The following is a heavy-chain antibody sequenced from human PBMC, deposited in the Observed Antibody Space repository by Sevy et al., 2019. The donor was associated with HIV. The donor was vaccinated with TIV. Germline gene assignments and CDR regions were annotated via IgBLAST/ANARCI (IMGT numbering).Heavy chain of an antibody. CDR3: AKDGGVEGYCSGGSCYPAIYYYGMDV. J-gene: IGHJ6*02. CDR2: IRYDGSNK. CDR1: GFTFSSYG. Sequence: GGSLRLSCAASGFTFSSYGMHWVRQAPGKGLEWVAFIRYDGSNKYYADSVKGRFTISRDNSKNTLYLQMNSLRAEDTAVYYCAKDGGVEGYCSGGSCYPAIYYYGMDVWGQGTTVTVSS. D-gene: IGHD2-15*01. V-gene: IGHV3-30*02.